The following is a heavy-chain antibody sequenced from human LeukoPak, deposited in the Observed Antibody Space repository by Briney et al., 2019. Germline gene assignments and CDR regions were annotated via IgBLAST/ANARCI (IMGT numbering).Heavy chain of an antibody. Sequence: GGSLRLSCAASGFSVSSYYMNWVRQAPGKGLEWVSVIYSGGSTYYADSVKGRFTISRDNSKNTLYLQMNSLRAEDTAVYYCARDMGGYFDYWGQGTLVTVSS. CDR1: GFSVSSYY. CDR3: ARDMGGYFDY. CDR2: IYSGGST. J-gene: IGHJ4*02. V-gene: IGHV3-53*01. D-gene: IGHD1-26*01.